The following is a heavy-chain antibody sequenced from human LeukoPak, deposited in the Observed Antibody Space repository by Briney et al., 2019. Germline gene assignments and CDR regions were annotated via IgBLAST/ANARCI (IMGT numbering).Heavy chain of an antibody. CDR1: GGSISSSSYY. D-gene: IGHD3-9*01. J-gene: IGHJ4*02. CDR2: IYYSGST. Sequence: SETLSLTCTVSGGSISSSSYYWGWIRQPPGKGLEWIGGIYYSGSTYYNPSLKSRVTISVDTSKNQFSLKLSSVTAADTAVYYCARHPKYFDWLLSFDYWGQGTLVTVSS. CDR3: ARHPKYFDWLLSFDY. V-gene: IGHV4-39*01.